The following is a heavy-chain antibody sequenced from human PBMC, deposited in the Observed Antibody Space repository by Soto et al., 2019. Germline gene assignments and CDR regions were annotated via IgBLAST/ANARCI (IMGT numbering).Heavy chain of an antibody. CDR1: GGSFSGYY. V-gene: IGHV4-34*01. J-gene: IGHJ3*02. CDR2: INHSGST. CDR3: ARAGPSAFDI. Sequence: PSETLSLTCAVYGGSFSGYYWIWIRQPPGKGLEWIGEINHSGSTNYNPSLKSRVTISVDTSKNQFSLKLSSVTAADTAVYYCARAGPSAFDIWGQGTMVTVSS.